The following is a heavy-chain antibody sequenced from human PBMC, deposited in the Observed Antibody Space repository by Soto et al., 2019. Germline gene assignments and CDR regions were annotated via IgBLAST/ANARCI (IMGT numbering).Heavy chain of an antibody. CDR3: AKDPYYY. D-gene: IGHD3-10*01. V-gene: IGHV3-23*01. J-gene: IGHJ4*02. CDR2: ISGSGGNT. Sequence: EAQLLEFGGGLVQPGGSLRLSCAASGFTFSSYTMSWVRQAPGKGLEWVSGISGSGGNTYYADSVKGRFTISRDNSKNTLYLQMNSLRAEDTAVYYCAKDPYYYWGQGTLVTVSS. CDR1: GFTFSSYT.